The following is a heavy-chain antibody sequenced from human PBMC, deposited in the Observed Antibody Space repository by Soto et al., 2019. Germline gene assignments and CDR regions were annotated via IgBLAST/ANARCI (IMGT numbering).Heavy chain of an antibody. D-gene: IGHD3-9*01. V-gene: IGHV4-39*07. Sequence: SETLSLTCTVSCGSISSSSYYWGWIRQPPGKGLEWIGSIYYSGSTYYNPSLKSRVTISVDTSKNQFSLKLSPVTAADTAVYYCARGLGLVLRYLDWLPHHGNWFDPWGQETLVTVPS. J-gene: IGHJ5*02. CDR1: CGSISSSSYY. CDR2: IYYSGST. CDR3: ARGLGLVLRYLDWLPHHGNWFDP.